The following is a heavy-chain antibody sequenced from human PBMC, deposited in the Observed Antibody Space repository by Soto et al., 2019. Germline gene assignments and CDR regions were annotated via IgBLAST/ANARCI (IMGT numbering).Heavy chain of an antibody. CDR2: INAGNGNT. CDR3: ASSLAVPAAIAY. D-gene: IGHD2-2*02. V-gene: IGHV1-3*01. J-gene: IGHJ4*02. Sequence: ASVKVSCKASGYTFTNYAMHWVRQAPGQRLEWMGWINAGNGNTKYSQKFQGRVTITRDTSASTAYMELSSLRSEDTAVYYCASSLAVPAAIAYWGQGNLVTVSS. CDR1: GYTFTNYA.